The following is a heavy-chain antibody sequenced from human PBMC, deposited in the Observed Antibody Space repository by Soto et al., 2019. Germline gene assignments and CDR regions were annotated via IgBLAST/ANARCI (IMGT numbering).Heavy chain of an antibody. CDR1: GFTFSSYA. D-gene: IGHD3-22*01. CDR2: ISYDGSNK. Sequence: GGSLRLSCAASGFTFSSYAMHWVRQAPGKGLEWVAVISYDGSNKYYADSVKGRFTISRDNSKNTLYLQTNSLRAEDTAVYYCARDLYYYDSSGNHFDYWGQGTQVTVSS. J-gene: IGHJ4*02. V-gene: IGHV3-30-3*01. CDR3: ARDLYYYDSSGNHFDY.